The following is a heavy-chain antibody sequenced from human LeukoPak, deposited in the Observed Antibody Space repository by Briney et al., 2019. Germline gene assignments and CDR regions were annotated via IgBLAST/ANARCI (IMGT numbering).Heavy chain of an antibody. V-gene: IGHV3-11*01. Sequence: GGSLRLSCAASGFTFSDYYMSWIRQAPGKGLEWVSYISSSGSTIYYADSVKGRFTISRDNAKNSLYLQMNSLRAEDTAVNYCARENDFWSGFPSPMDVWGKGTTVTVSS. J-gene: IGHJ6*03. CDR1: GFTFSDYY. CDR3: ARENDFWSGFPSPMDV. D-gene: IGHD3-3*01. CDR2: ISSSGSTI.